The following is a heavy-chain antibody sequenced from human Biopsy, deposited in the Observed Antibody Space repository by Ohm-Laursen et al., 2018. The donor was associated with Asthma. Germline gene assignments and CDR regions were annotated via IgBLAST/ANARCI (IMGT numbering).Heavy chain of an antibody. J-gene: IGHJ3*02. CDR3: VRVWGGSAFDI. CDR2: ISWNSGSL. Sequence: SLRLSCAASGFTFDDYAVNWVRQAPGKGLEWVSGISWNSGSLEYADSVKGRFTVSRDNAKRTLYLQMNSLRAEDTALYYCVRVWGGSAFDIWGQGTMVTVSS. V-gene: IGHV3-9*01. CDR1: GFTFDDYA. D-gene: IGHD3-16*01.